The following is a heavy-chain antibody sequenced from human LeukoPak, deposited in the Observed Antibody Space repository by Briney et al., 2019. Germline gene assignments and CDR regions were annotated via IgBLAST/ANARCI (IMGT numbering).Heavy chain of an antibody. V-gene: IGHV4-34*01. D-gene: IGHD3-16*02. CDR2: INHSGST. J-gene: IGHJ4*02. CDR1: GGSFSGYY. CDR3: ASAFYDYIWGSYRFSPITYFDY. Sequence: SETLSLTCAVYGGSFSGYYWSWIRQPPWKGLDGVGEINHSGSTNYNPSLTRRVTISVDTSENQFYLKLRSVTAADTAVYYCASAFYDYIWGSYRFSPITYFDYWGQGTLITVSS.